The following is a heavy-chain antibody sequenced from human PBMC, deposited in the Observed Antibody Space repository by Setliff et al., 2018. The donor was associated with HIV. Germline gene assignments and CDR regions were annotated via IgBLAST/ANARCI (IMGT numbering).Heavy chain of an antibody. CDR2: IYPGDSDI. J-gene: IGHJ6*03. Sequence: GESLKISCKGSGYSFTNYWIGWVRQMPGKGLEWMGIIYPGDSDIQYSPSLQGQVTISADKSTSTAFLQWSSLKASDTAMYYCVRATTALYMDVWGKGTTVTVAS. CDR1: GYSFTNYW. CDR3: VRATTALYMDV. D-gene: IGHD4-17*01. V-gene: IGHV5-51*01.